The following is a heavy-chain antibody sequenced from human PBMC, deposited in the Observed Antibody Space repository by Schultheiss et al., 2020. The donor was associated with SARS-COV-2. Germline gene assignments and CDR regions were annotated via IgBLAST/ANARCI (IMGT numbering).Heavy chain of an antibody. CDR3: AKDRLERRVDPYYFDY. CDR2: IWYDESNK. J-gene: IGHJ4*02. D-gene: IGHD1-1*01. CDR1: GFTFSSYG. V-gene: IGHV3-33*03. Sequence: GESLKISCAASGFTFSSYGMHWVRQAPGKGLEWVAVIWYDESNKYYADSVKGRFTISRDDTKNSLYLQMNSLRVEDTAVYYCAKDRLERRVDPYYFDYWGQGTLVTVSS.